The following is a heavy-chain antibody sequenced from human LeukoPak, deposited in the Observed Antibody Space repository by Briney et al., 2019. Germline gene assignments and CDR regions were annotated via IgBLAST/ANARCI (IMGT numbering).Heavy chain of an antibody. CDR3: ARAGLHHGSAEFDY. J-gene: IGHJ4*02. D-gene: IGHD5-18*01. V-gene: IGHV3-20*04. CDR1: GFTFDDYG. CDR2: INWNGGST. Sequence: PGGSLRLSCAASGFTFDDYGMSWVRQAPGKGLEWVSGINWNGGSTGYADSVKGRFTISRDNAKSSLYLQMNSLRAEDTALYYCARAGLHHGSAEFDYWGQGTLVTVSS.